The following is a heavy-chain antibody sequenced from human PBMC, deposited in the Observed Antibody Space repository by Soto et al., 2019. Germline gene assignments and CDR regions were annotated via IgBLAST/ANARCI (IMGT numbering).Heavy chain of an antibody. J-gene: IGHJ4*02. CDR2: ISGSGGST. Sequence: PGGSLRLSCAASGFTFSSYAMSWVRQAPGKGLEWVSAISGSGGSTYYADSVKGRFTISRDNSKNTLYLQMNSLRAEDTAVYYCAAKPRYSYGYSLDYWGQGTLVTVSS. V-gene: IGHV3-23*01. CDR3: AAKPRYSYGYSLDY. CDR1: GFTFSSYA. D-gene: IGHD5-18*01.